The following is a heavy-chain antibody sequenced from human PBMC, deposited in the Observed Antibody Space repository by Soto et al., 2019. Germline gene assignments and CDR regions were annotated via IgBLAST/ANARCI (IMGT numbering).Heavy chain of an antibody. D-gene: IGHD6-19*01. V-gene: IGHV3-11*06. CDR3: ARVYEEQWLAFDI. CDR1: GFTFSDYY. CDR2: ISSSSSYT. J-gene: IGHJ3*02. Sequence: GWSLRLSCAASGFTFSDYYMSWIRQAPGKGLEWVSYISSSSSYTNYADSVKGRFTISRDNAKNSLYLQMNSLRAEDTAVYYCARVYEEQWLAFDIWGQGTMVTVSS.